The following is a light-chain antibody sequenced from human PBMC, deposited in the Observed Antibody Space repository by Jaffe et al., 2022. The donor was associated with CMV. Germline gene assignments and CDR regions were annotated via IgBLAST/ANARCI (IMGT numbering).Light chain of an antibody. J-gene: IGLJ2*01. CDR2: NNN. V-gene: IGLV1-44*01. Sequence: QSVLTQPPSASGTPGQRVTISCSGSSSNIGINSVNWYQQLPGAAPKLLISNNNQRPSGVPDRFSGSKSGTSASLAISGLQSEDEADYYCAVWDDGLNGPVAFGGGTKLTVL. CDR1: SSNIGINS. CDR3: AVWDDGLNGPVA.